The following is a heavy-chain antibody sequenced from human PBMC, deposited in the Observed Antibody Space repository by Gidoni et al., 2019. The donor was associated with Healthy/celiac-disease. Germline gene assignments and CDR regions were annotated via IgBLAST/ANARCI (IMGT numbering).Heavy chain of an antibody. Sequence: QLQLQESGPGLVKPSETLSPTCTVSGGSISSSSYYWGWIRQPPGKGLEWSGSIYYSGSTYYNPSLKSRVTISVDTSKNQFSLKLSSVTAADTAVYYCARLRVPYAFDIWGQGTMVTVSS. CDR3: ARLRVPYAFDI. CDR2: IYYSGST. V-gene: IGHV4-39*01. CDR1: GGSISSSSYY. J-gene: IGHJ3*02. D-gene: IGHD2-2*01.